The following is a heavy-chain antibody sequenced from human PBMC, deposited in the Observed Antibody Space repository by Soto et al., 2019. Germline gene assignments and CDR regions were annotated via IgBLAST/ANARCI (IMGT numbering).Heavy chain of an antibody. V-gene: IGHV3-23*01. CDR1: GFTCNNDA. CDR2: ISNTGGGT. Sequence: EVQLFDSGGGLVQPGGSLGLSWAASGFTCNNDAMNWVLQAPVMGLEWVATISNTGGGTYYADSVKGRFTISRDNSKNTLYLQMSSRRVEDTAVYYCAKDRLAGNFDYWGQGTQVTVSS. J-gene: IGHJ4*02. CDR3: AKDRLAGNFDY.